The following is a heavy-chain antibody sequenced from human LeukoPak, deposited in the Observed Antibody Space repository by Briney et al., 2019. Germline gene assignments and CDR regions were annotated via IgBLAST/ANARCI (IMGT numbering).Heavy chain of an antibody. CDR2: IYHTEST. CDR1: GFSISSGYS. D-gene: IGHD4-17*01. J-gene: IGHJ3*02. CDR3: ARYTTVMPLVAFDI. V-gene: IGHV4-38-2*02. Sequence: PSETLSLTCTVSGFSISSGYSWGWIRQPPGKGLEWIGNIYHTESTNYNPSLKSRVTISVDTSKNQFSLKLSSVTAADTAVYYCARYTTVMPLVAFDIWGQGTMVTVSS.